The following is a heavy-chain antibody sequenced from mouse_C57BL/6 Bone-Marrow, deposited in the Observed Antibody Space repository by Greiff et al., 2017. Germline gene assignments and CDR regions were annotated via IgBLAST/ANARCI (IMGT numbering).Heavy chain of an antibody. CDR3: ASYSNYCWFAD. D-gene: IGHD2-5*01. Sequence: VQLQQSGPGLVQPSQSLSITCTVSGFSLTSYGVHWVRQSPGKGLEWLGVIWCGGSTDFNAAFISRLSISKDNSKSQVFFKMNSLQADDTAIYYCASYSNYCWFADWGQGTLVTVSA. V-gene: IGHV2-2*01. CDR1: GFSLTSYG. CDR2: IWCGGST. J-gene: IGHJ3*01.